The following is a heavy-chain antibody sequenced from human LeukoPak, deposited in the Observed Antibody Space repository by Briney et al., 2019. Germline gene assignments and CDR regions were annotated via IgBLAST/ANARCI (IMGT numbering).Heavy chain of an antibody. Sequence: GGTLRLSCAASGFTFSSYGMSSVRQAPGKGLEGVADIKTDGSQIYYVDSVKGRFTISRDNAKNSLYLQMNSLRAEDTAVYYCAKEGGGPMNDYYYYYYMDVWGKGTTVTISS. D-gene: IGHD1-1*01. J-gene: IGHJ6*03. CDR3: AKEGGGPMNDYYYYYYMDV. V-gene: IGHV3-7*01. CDR1: GFTFSSYG. CDR2: IKTDGSQI.